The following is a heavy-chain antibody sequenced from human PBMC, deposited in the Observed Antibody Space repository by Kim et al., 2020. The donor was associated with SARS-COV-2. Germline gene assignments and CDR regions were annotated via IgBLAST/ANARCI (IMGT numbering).Heavy chain of an antibody. Sequence: GGSLRLSCTASGFTFGDYAMSWFRQAPGKGLEWVGFIRSKAYGGTTEYAASVKGRFTISRDDSKSIAYLQMNSLKTEDTAVYYCTRDRVGYCSGGSCYHYYYGMDVWGQGTTVTVSS. J-gene: IGHJ6*02. D-gene: IGHD2-15*01. V-gene: IGHV3-49*03. CDR3: TRDRVGYCSGGSCYHYYYGMDV. CDR2: IRSKAYGGTT. CDR1: GFTFGDYA.